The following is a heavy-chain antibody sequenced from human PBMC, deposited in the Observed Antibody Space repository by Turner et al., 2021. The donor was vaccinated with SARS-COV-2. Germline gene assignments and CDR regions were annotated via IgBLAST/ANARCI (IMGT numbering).Heavy chain of an antibody. CDR3: AKDGAPFLLYFGEPTFYFDY. J-gene: IGHJ4*02. V-gene: IGHV3-30*18. D-gene: IGHD3-10*01. Sequence: QVQLVESGGGVVQPGRSLRPSCAASGFTFSSYGRHWVRQAPGKGLEWVAVISYDGSNKYYADSVKGRFTISRDNSKNTLYLQMNSLRAEDTAVYYCAKDGAPFLLYFGEPTFYFDYWGQGTLVTVSS. CDR2: ISYDGSNK. CDR1: GFTFSSYG.